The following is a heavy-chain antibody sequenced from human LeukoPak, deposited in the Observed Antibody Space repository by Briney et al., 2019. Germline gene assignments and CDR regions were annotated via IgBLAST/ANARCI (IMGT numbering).Heavy chain of an antibody. Sequence: GGSLRLSCAASGFTFSSYGMHWVRQAPGKGLEWVAVTWYDGSNKYYAESVKGRFTISRDNSKDTLYLQMSSLRAEDTAVYYCARARHGSLTGYYLDYWGQGTLVTVSS. CDR2: TWYDGSNK. V-gene: IGHV3-33*01. J-gene: IGHJ4*02. CDR3: ARARHGSLTGYYLDY. CDR1: GFTFSSYG. D-gene: IGHD3-9*01.